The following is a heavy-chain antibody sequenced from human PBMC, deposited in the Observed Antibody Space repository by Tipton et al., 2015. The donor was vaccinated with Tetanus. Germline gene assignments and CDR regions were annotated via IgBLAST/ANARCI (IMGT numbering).Heavy chain of an antibody. CDR2: IYYSGST. Sequence: TLSLTCTVSGSSITSTTHYWGWIRQAPGKGLEWIGIIYYSGSTYYNASLRSRVTISVDTSKNQFSLQLRSVTAADTAVYYCARSADNWFDPWGQGILVTVSS. J-gene: IGHJ5*02. CDR1: GSSITSTTHY. CDR3: ARSADNWFDP. V-gene: IGHV4-39*01.